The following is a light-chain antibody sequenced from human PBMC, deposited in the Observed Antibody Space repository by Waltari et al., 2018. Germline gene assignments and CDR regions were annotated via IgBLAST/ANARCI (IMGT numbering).Light chain of an antibody. CDR1: QSVSRT. Sequence: SCRASQSVSRTLAWYQQKPGQAPKLLIYGASIRATGIPDRFTGSGSGTDFSLTISSLEPEDFAINFCQHYVRLPATFGQGTKVEIK. CDR2: GAS. V-gene: IGKV3-20*01. CDR3: QHYVRLPAT. J-gene: IGKJ1*01.